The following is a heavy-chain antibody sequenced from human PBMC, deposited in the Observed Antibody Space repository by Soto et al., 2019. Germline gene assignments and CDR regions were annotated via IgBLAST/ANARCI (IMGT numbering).Heavy chain of an antibody. V-gene: IGHV5-51*01. Sequence: GESLKISCKGSGYSFTSYWIGWVRQMPGKGLEWMGIIYPGDSDTRYSPSFQGQVTISADKPISTAYLQWSSLKASDTAMYYCARQRAYYYDSSGYYDAFDIWGQGTMVTVSS. D-gene: IGHD3-22*01. CDR2: IYPGDSDT. CDR1: GYSFTSYW. CDR3: ARQRAYYYDSSGYYDAFDI. J-gene: IGHJ3*02.